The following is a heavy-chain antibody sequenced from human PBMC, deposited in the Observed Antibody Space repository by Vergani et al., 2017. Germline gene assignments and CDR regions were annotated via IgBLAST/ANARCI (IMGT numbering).Heavy chain of an antibody. V-gene: IGHV3-9*01. CDR3: AKGASTSCYGWFDP. CDR1: GFTFDDYA. Sequence: EVQLVESGGVVVQPGGSLRLSCAASGFTFDDYAMHWVRQAPGKGLEWVSGISWNSGSTGYADSVKGRFTISRDNAKNSLYLQMNSLRAEDTALYYCAKGASTSCYGWFDPWGQGTLVTVSS. J-gene: IGHJ5*02. CDR2: ISWNSGST. D-gene: IGHD2-2*01.